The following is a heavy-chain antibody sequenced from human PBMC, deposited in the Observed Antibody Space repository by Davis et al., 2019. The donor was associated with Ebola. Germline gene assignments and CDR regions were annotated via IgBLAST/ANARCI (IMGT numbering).Heavy chain of an antibody. D-gene: IGHD2-21*01. V-gene: IGHV3-74*01. CDR1: GFTFSSYW. CDR2: INSDGSST. J-gene: IGHJ5*02. Sequence: GESLKISCAASGFTFSSYWMHWVRQAPGKGLVWVSRINSDGSSTSYADSVKGRFTISRDNAKNTLYLQMNSLRAEDTAVYYCAREALRCGGDCLDLWGQGTLVTVSS. CDR3: AREALRCGGDCLDL.